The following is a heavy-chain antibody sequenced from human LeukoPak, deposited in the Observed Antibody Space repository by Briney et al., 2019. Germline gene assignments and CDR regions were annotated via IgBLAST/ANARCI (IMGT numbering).Heavy chain of an antibody. D-gene: IGHD1-14*01. V-gene: IGHV3-30*02. J-gene: IGHJ6*03. CDR2: IRYDGSNK. CDR1: GFTFSSYG. Sequence: GGSLRLSCAASGFTFSSYGMHWVRQAPGKGLEWVAFIRYDGSNKYYADSVKGRFTISRDNSKNTLYLQMNSLRAEDTAIYYCARDPTGYYYYYMDVWGKGTTVTDSS. CDR3: ARDPTGYYYYYMDV.